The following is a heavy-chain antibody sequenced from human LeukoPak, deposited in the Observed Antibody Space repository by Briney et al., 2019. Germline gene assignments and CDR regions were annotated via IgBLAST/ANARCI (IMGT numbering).Heavy chain of an antibody. V-gene: IGHV3-21*01. CDR1: GFPFSSYS. CDR2: ISSSSSYI. J-gene: IGHJ4*02. CDR3: ARGRVATIFDY. Sequence: GSLRLSCAASGFPFSSYSMNWVRQAPGKGLEWVSSISSSSSYIYYADSVKGRFTISRDNAKNSLYLQMNSLRAEDTAVYYCARGRVATIFDYWGQGTLVTVSS. D-gene: IGHD5-12*01.